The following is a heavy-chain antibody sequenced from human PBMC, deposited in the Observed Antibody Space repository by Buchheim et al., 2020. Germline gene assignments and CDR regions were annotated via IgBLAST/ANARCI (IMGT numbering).Heavy chain of an antibody. CDR1: GFTFSSYA. CDR2: IPYDGSNK. V-gene: IGHV3-30*04. CDR3: ARDSKDIVVVVAATLNYYYGMDV. J-gene: IGHJ6*02. Sequence: VQLVESGVGVIQPGMSLRLSCAASGFTFSSYAMHWVRQAPGKGLEWVAVIPYDGSNKYYADSVKGRFTISRDNSKNTLYLQMNSLRDEDQAVYYCARDSKDIVVVVAATLNYYYGMDVWGQGTT. D-gene: IGHD2-15*01.